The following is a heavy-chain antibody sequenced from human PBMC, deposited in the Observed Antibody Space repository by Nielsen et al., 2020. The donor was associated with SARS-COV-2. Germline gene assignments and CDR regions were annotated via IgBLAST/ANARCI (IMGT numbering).Heavy chain of an antibody. Sequence: LRLSCTVSGGSISSSSYYWGWIRQPPGKGLEWIGYIYYSGSTYYNPSLKSRVTISVDTSKNQFSLKLSSVTAADTAVYYCARDPGYYGSGSYYGGYYYYGMDVWGQGTTVTVSS. J-gene: IGHJ6*02. CDR3: ARDPGYYGSGSYYGGYYYYGMDV. V-gene: IGHV4-31*03. CDR1: GGSISSSSYY. CDR2: IYYSGST. D-gene: IGHD3-10*01.